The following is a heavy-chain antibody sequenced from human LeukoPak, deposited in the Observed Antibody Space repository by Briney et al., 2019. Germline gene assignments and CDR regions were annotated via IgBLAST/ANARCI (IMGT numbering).Heavy chain of an antibody. Sequence: PSETLSLTCTVSGGSISSYYWSWIRQPAGKGLEWIGRIYTSGSTNYNPSLKSRVTMSVDTSKNQFSLKLSSVTAADTAVYYCARGLVLAAHYCMDVWGKGTTVTVSS. CDR2: IYTSGST. D-gene: IGHD6-6*01. CDR3: ARGLVLAAHYCMDV. J-gene: IGHJ6*03. V-gene: IGHV4-4*07. CDR1: GGSISSYY.